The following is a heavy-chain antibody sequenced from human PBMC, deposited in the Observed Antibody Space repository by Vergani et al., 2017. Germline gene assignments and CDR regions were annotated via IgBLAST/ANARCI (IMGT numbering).Heavy chain of an antibody. CDR2: IYYSGST. CDR1: GASIRSSNYY. V-gene: IGHV4-39*01. J-gene: IGHJ5*02. Sequence: QLQLQESCPGLVKPSATLSLTCSVSGASIRSSNYYWGRIGQPPGKGLEWIASIYYSGSTYYNPSLKSRVTISVDTSKNQFSLKLSSVTAADTAVYFCARHSTVEWLVKLGWIDPWGQGILVTVSS. CDR3: ARHSTVEWLVKLGWIDP. D-gene: IGHD6-19*01.